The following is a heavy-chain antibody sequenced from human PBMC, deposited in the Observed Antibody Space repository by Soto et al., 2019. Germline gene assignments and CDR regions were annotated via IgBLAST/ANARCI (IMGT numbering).Heavy chain of an antibody. CDR2: IFYSGSTTY. D-gene: IGHD6-19*01. CDR3: ARVGSSGWSPDY. J-gene: IGHJ4*02. Sequence: PSETLSLTCTVSGGSISGHYWIWIRQSPGEGMEWIGYIFYSGSTTYNNNPSLKSRVTISVDTSKNQFSLSLSSVTAADTAVYYCARVGSSGWSPDYWGQGTLVTVSS. V-gene: IGHV4-59*11. CDR1: GGSISGHY.